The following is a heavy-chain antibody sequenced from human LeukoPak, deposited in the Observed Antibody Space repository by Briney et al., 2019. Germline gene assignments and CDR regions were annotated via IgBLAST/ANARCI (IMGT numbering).Heavy chain of an antibody. J-gene: IGHJ5*02. D-gene: IGHD2-2*01. CDR2: ISYSGST. CDR3: ARHPSAMTRFDP. Sequence: SETLSLTCTVSGGSISSYYWSWIRQPPGKGLEWIGYISYSGSTNYNPSLKSRVTISVDTSKNQFSLRLSSVTAADTAVYYCARHPSAMTRFDPWGQGTLVTVSS. CDR1: GGSISSYY. V-gene: IGHV4-59*08.